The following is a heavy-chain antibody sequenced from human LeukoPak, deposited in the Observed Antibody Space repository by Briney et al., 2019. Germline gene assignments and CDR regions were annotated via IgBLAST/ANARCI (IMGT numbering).Heavy chain of an antibody. J-gene: IGHJ4*02. CDR1: GYTFTGYY. D-gene: IGHD6-19*01. CDR3: ARVSRSSGWPLDY. Sequence: ASVKVSCKASGYTFTGYYTHWVRQAPGQGLEWMGWINPNSGGTIYAQKFQGRVTMTRDTSISTAYMELSRLRSDDTAVYYCARVSRSSGWPLDYWGQGTLVTVSS. V-gene: IGHV1-2*02. CDR2: INPNSGGT.